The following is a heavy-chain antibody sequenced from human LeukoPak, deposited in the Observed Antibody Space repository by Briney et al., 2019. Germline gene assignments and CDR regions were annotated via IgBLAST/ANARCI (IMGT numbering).Heavy chain of an antibody. Sequence: GGSLRLSCVASGFTFSSYAMSWVRQAPGKGLEWVSAISGSGGSTYYADSVKGRFTISRDNSKNTLYLQMNSLRAEDTAVYYCAKWSMGARSPDYWGQGTLVTVCS. J-gene: IGHJ4*02. CDR3: AKWSMGARSPDY. CDR2: ISGSGGST. CDR1: GFTFSSYA. V-gene: IGHV3-23*01. D-gene: IGHD1-26*01.